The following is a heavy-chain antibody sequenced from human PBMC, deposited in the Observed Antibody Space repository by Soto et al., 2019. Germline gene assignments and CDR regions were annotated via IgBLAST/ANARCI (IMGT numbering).Heavy chain of an antibody. CDR1: GFTFSSYW. J-gene: IGHJ6*02. V-gene: IGHV3-7*03. CDR2: IKQDGSEK. D-gene: IGHD1-1*01. CDR3: ARDNNWNDGISYYYYGMDV. Sequence: EVQLVESGGGLVQPGGSLRLSCAASGFTFSSYWMSWVRQAPGKGLEWVANIKQDGSEKYYVDSVKGRFTISRDNAKNSLYLQMNSLRAEDTAVYYCARDNNWNDGISYYYYGMDVWGQGTTVTVSS.